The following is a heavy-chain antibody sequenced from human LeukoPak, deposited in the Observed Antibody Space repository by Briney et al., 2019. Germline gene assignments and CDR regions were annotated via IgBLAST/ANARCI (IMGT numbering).Heavy chain of an antibody. Sequence: AAVKVSCMPSRYTFTGYFMQWVPQAPRQGLGWMGWINPHSCGSHNARRFQGRATMTRDTSISTDYVEPTRLKSDDRAVYYCARSCSGECCCELKGACDIWGQGTMVTV. D-gene: IGHD2-21*01. CDR1: RYTFTGYF. V-gene: IGHV1-2*02. J-gene: IGHJ3*02. CDR3: ARSCSGECCCELKGACDI. CDR2: INPHSCGS.